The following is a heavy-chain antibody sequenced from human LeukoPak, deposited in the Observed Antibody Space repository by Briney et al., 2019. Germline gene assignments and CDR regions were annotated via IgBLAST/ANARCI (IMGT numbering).Heavy chain of an antibody. CDR3: ARLAIAAAGPGAFDI. CDR2: IYYSGST. D-gene: IGHD6-13*01. V-gene: IGHV4-30-4*01. Sequence: SETLSLTCTVSGGSISSGDYYWSWIRQPPGKGLKWIGYIYYSGSTYYNPSLKSRVTISVDTSKNQFSLKLSSVTAADTAVYYCARLAIAAAGPGAFDIWGQGTMVTVSS. J-gene: IGHJ3*02. CDR1: GGSISSGDYY.